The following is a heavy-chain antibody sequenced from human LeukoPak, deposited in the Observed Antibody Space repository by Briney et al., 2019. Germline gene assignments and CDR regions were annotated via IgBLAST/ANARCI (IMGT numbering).Heavy chain of an antibody. CDR1: GYNFPAYW. Sequence: GESLMISCRGSGYNFPAYWIAWVRQMPGKGLEWIGVIYPGDPDTRYSPSFQGQVTISADKSISTAYLQLSTLKASDTAMYYCAKSTASKGYFYYGMDVWGKGTTVIVSS. D-gene: IGHD2-2*01. CDR2: IYPGDPDT. J-gene: IGHJ6*04. CDR3: AKSTASKGYFYYGMDV. V-gene: IGHV5-51*01.